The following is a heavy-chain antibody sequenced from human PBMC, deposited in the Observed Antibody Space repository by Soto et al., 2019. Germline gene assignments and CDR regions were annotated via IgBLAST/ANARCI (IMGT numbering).Heavy chain of an antibody. CDR3: AKDSGLPVLGGLIHALDF. D-gene: IGHD3-10*01. CDR1: GFSFRDYA. CDR2: ISGSLDSA. V-gene: IGHV3-23*01. J-gene: IGHJ3*01. Sequence: EVRLLESGGGLGQPGGSLRLSCAASGFSFRDYAMSWVRQAPGKGLEWVSTISGSLDSAFYADSVKGRFTISRDTSNNTLYLQINSLRAEDTAVYFCAKDSGLPVLGGLIHALDFWGQGTLVTVSS.